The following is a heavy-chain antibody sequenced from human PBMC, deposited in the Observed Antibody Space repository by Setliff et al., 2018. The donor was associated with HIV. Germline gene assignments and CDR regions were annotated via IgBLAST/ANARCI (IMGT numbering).Heavy chain of an antibody. J-gene: IGHJ5*02. Sequence: PGESLKISCAASGFTFGNFWMHWVRQAPGKGLEWVASISPDGTRNHCVSSVKGRFTASRDNAKNSLYLQMNSLRAEDTAVYFCARVLLITNAVYGVVSNRFDPWGRGSQVTVSS. V-gene: IGHV3-7*03. CDR2: ISPDGTRN. CDR3: ARVLLITNAVYGVVSNRFDP. CDR1: GFTFGNFW. D-gene: IGHD3-3*01.